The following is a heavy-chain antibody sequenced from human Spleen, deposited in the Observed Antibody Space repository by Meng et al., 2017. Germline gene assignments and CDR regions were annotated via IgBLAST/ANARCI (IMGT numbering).Heavy chain of an antibody. V-gene: IGHV1-18*04. D-gene: IGHD6-13*01. J-gene: IGHJ4*02. CDR2: ISGDNDNT. Sequence: ASVKVSCKASGYTFPDYWLHWVRRAPGQGLEWMGWISGDNDNTNYAQKFQGRVTITTDESTSTAYMELSSLRSEDTAVYYCASFSHLTYSSSWYYFDYWGQGTLVTVSS. CDR3: ASFSHLTYSSSWYYFDY. CDR1: GYTFPDYW.